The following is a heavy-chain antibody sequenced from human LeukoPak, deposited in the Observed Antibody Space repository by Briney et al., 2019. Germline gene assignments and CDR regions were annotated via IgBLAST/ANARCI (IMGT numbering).Heavy chain of an antibody. CDR1: GYSFTTYG. CDR3: VLAGSGSYYFDY. CDR2: IYPADSDT. D-gene: IGHD3-10*01. Sequence: GESLQISCKGSGYSFTTYGIAWVRQMPGKGLEWMGIIYPADSDTRYSPSFQGQVTISADKSIRTAYLQWSSLKASDTAMYYCVLAGSGSYYFDYWGQGILVTVSS. V-gene: IGHV5-51*01. J-gene: IGHJ4*02.